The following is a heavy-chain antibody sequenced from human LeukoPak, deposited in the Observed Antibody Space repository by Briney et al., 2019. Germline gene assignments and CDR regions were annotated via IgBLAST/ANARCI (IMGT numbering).Heavy chain of an antibody. J-gene: IGHJ4*02. V-gene: IGHV3-23*01. D-gene: IGHD6-6*01. Sequence: GGSLRLSCAASGFTFSSYAMSWVRQAPGKGLEWVSAISGSGGSTYYADSVKGRFTISRDNSKNTLYLQMNSLRAEDTAVYYCAKIKTSCRAIAARPGTDYWGQGTLVTVSS. CDR3: AKIKTSCRAIAARPGTDY. CDR1: GFTFSSYA. CDR2: ISGSGGST.